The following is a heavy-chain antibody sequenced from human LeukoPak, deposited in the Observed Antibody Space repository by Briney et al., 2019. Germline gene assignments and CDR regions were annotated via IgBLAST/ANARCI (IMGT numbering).Heavy chain of an antibody. D-gene: IGHD2-2*01. CDR2: IIPIFGTA. CDR1: GGTFSSYA. J-gene: IGHJ5*02. V-gene: IGHV1-69*05. CDR3: AREQGSTSQRQILNWFDP. Sequence: SVTVSCTASGGTFSSYAISWVRQAPGQGLEWMGGIIPIFGTANYAQKFQGRVTITTDESTSKAYMELSSLRSEDTAVYYCAREQGSTSQRQILNWFDPWGQGTLVTVSS.